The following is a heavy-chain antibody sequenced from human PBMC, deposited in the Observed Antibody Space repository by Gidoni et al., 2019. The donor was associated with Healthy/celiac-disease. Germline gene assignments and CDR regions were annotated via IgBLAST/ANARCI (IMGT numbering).Heavy chain of an antibody. V-gene: IGHV3-33*01. CDR3: ARERVRDGYNLLGEY. D-gene: IGHD5-12*01. CDR1: GFTFSSYG. CDR2: IWYDGSNK. Sequence: QVQLVESGGGVVQPGRSLRLSCAASGFTFSSYGMHWVRQAPGKGLEWVAVIWYDGSNKYYADSVKGRFTISRDNSKNTLYLQMNSLRAEDTAVYYCARERVRDGYNLLGEYWGQGTLVTVSS. J-gene: IGHJ4*02.